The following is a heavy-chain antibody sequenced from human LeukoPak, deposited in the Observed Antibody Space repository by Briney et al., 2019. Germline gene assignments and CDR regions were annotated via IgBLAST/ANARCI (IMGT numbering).Heavy chain of an antibody. CDR1: GGSITSGDYS. CDR2: IYQSGKT. D-gene: IGHD3-16*01. CDR3: ARKGGRSTTNWFDP. V-gene: IGHV4-30-2*01. Sequence: SETLSLTCAVSGGSITSGDYSWSWSRLPPGKVVELIGYIYQSGKTWYNPSLKSRVTISVDTSKNQFSLRMSSLTAADTAVYYCARKGGRSTTNWFDPWGRGTLVTVSS. J-gene: IGHJ5*02.